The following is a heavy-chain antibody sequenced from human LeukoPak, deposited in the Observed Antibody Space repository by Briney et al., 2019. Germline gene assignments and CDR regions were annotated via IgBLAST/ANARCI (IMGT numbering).Heavy chain of an antibody. V-gene: IGHV3-30-3*01. CDR1: GFTFSSYA. J-gene: IGHJ4*02. CDR2: ISYDGSNK. Sequence: GGSLRPSCAASGFTFSSYAMHWVRQAPGKGLEWVAVISYDGSNKYYADSVKGRFTISRDNSKNTLYLQMNNLRAEDTAVYYCARDFDYWGQGTLVTVSS. CDR3: ARDFDY.